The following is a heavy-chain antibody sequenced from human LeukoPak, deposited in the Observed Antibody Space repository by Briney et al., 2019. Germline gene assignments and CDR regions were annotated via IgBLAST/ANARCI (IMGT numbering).Heavy chain of an antibody. J-gene: IGHJ6*03. CDR1: GGSISTYY. Sequence: SETLSLTCTVSGGSISTYYWTWIRQPPGKGLEWIGYIYYSGSTNYNPSLKSRVTISVDTSKNQFSLKVSSVSAADTAVYYCARTIAGGSGRYYYYYMDVWGKGTTVTVSS. D-gene: IGHD3-10*01. CDR3: ARTIAGGSGRYYYYYMDV. V-gene: IGHV4-59*01. CDR2: IYYSGST.